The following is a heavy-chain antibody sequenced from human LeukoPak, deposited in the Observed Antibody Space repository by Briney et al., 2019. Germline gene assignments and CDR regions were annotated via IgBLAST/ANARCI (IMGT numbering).Heavy chain of an antibody. Sequence: ASVKVSCKASGYTFTGCYMHWVRQAPGQGLEWMGWINPNSGGTNYAQKFQGRVTMTRDTSISTAYMELSRLRSDDTAVYYCAIREGSGYDYDAFDIWGQGTMVTVSS. D-gene: IGHD5-12*01. CDR2: INPNSGGT. J-gene: IGHJ3*02. CDR1: GYTFTGCY. CDR3: AIREGSGYDYDAFDI. V-gene: IGHV1-2*02.